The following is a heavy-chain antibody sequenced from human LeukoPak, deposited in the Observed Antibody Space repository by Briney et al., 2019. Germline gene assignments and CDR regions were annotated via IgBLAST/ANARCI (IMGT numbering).Heavy chain of an antibody. CDR2: ISAYNGNT. CDR1: GYTFTSYG. J-gene: IGHJ6*02. CDR3: ARDSVVVPAAIYGMDV. Sequence: VASVKVSCKASGYTFTSYGISWVRQAPGQGLEWMGWISAYNGNTNYAQKLQGRVTMTTDTSTSTAYMELRSLRSDDTAVYYCARDSVVVPAAIYGMDVWGQGTTVTVSS. D-gene: IGHD2-2*02. V-gene: IGHV1-18*01.